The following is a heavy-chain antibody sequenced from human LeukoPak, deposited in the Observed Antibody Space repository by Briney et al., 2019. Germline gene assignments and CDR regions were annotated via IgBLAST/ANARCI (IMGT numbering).Heavy chain of an antibody. Sequence: PSETLSLTCTVSGYSIRSGHYWGWIRQPPGKGPEWIGNIFHSENTYYNPSLKSRVTISLDTSKNHFSLKVSSVTAADTAVYYCAREYLEYGSGNDYFDYWGQGTLVTVSS. CDR1: GYSIRSGHY. CDR2: IFHSENT. J-gene: IGHJ4*02. CDR3: AREYLEYGSGNDYFDY. D-gene: IGHD3-10*01. V-gene: IGHV4-38-2*02.